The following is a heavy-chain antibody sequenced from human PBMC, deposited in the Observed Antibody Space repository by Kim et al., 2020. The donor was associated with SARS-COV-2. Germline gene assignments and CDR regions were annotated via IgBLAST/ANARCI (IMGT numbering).Heavy chain of an antibody. J-gene: IGHJ6*02. Sequence: ASVKVSCKASGYTFTSYGISWVRQAPGQGLEWMGWISAYNGNTNYAQKLQGRVTMTTDTSTSTAYMELRSLRSDDTAVYYCARDRRVVPAAPTDSYYYYGMDVWGQGTTVTVSS. D-gene: IGHD2-2*01. V-gene: IGHV1-18*01. CDR3: ARDRRVVPAAPTDSYYYYGMDV. CDR1: GYTFTSYG. CDR2: ISAYNGNT.